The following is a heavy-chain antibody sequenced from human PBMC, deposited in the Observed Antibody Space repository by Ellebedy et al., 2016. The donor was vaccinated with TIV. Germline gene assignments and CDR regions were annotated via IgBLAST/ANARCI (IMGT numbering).Heavy chain of an antibody. CDR3: ARDQWLGRAYYFDS. D-gene: IGHD6-19*01. CDR1: GFTFSNYW. J-gene: IGHJ4*02. V-gene: IGHV3-7*01. CDR2: IKQDGSEK. Sequence: GGSLRLSCATSGFTFSNYWMTWVRQAPGKGLEWAANIKQDGSEKYYVDSVKGRFSISRDNAKSSLYLQMNSLTDEDTAVYYCARDQWLGRAYYFDSWGQGTLVTVSS.